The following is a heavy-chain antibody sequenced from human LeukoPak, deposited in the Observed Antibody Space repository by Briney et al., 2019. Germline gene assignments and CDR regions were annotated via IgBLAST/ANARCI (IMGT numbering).Heavy chain of an antibody. Sequence: SETLSLTCTVSGGSISTSNYYWGWIRQPPGKGLEWIGNIFYSGSTYYSPSLKSRVTMSVDTSKNQFSLKLSSVTAADTAVYYCARSSGWYLGRKNWFDPWGQGTLVTVSS. CDR2: IFYSGST. J-gene: IGHJ5*02. V-gene: IGHV4-39*07. CDR1: GGSISTSNYY. CDR3: ARSSGWYLGRKNWFDP. D-gene: IGHD6-19*01.